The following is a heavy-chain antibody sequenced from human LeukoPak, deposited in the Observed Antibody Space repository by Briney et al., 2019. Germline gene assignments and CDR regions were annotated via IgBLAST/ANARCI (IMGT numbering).Heavy chain of an antibody. J-gene: IGHJ4*02. CDR3: ARDPPVTGGLVLRRQRLFYQ. D-gene: IGHD7-27*01. V-gene: IGHV3-23*01. Sequence: GGSLRLSCAASGFTFSNYTMSWLRQAPGKALEWVSVVINSGCSTYYGDSVKGRFTISRDNSKNTLYLEMNNLRAEETAVYYCARDPPVTGGLVLRRQRLFYQWGQGTLVTVSS. CDR1: GFTFSNYT. CDR2: VINSGCST.